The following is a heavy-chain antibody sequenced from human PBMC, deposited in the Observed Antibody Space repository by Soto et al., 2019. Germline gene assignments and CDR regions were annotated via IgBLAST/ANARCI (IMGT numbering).Heavy chain of an antibody. J-gene: IGHJ3*02. D-gene: IGHD3-3*01. CDR1: GFTFSSYW. Sequence: PGGSLRLSCAASGFTFSSYWMSWVRQAPGKGLEWVANIKQDGSEKYYVDSVKGRFTISRDNAKNSLYLQMNSLRAEDTAVYYCARDYGTSTYYDFWSGPDDAFDIWGQGTMVTVSS. V-gene: IGHV3-7*01. CDR3: ARDYGTSTYYDFWSGPDDAFDI. CDR2: IKQDGSEK.